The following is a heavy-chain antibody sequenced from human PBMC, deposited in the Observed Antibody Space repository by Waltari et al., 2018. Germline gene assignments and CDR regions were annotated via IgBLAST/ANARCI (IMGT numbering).Heavy chain of an antibody. J-gene: IGHJ3*02. CDR1: GYTFVDYW. V-gene: IGHV1-2*02. CDR3: ARGGSAHGFDI. D-gene: IGHD6-19*01. Sequence: QVQLVQSGAEVQKPGASVKVSCKASGYTFVDYWMHWVRQAPGQGLEWMGWIVPKSGGTTYEQKFQGRVTMNRDTSISTAYMELTRLTSDDTAVYYCARGGSAHGFDIWGQGTLVSVSS. CDR2: IVPKSGGT.